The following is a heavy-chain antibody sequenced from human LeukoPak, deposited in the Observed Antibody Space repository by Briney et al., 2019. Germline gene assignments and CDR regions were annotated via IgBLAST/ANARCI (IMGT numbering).Heavy chain of an antibody. CDR2: IYYSGST. Sequence: SETLSLTCTVSGGSISSYYWSWIRQPPGKGLEWIGYIYYSGSTNYNPSLKSRVTISVDTSKNQFSLKLSSVTAADTAVYYCARAKIHDYSRGYYYYGTDVWGQGTTVTVSS. J-gene: IGHJ6*02. CDR1: GGSISSYY. D-gene: IGHD4-11*01. V-gene: IGHV4-59*01. CDR3: ARAKIHDYSRGYYYYGTDV.